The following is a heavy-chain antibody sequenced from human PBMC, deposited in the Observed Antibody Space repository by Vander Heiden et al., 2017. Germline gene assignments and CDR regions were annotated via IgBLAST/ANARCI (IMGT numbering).Heavy chain of an antibody. Sequence: EVQLVQSGGGLVQPGGSLRLACAASGFTFSSYEMNWVRRAPGKGREWVSYISSSGSTIYYADSVKGRFTISRDNAKNSLYLQMNSLRAEDTAVYYCARAPPKSYYYYYGMDVWGQGTTVTVSS. CDR1: GFTFSSYE. V-gene: IGHV3-48*03. CDR3: ARAPPKSYYYYYGMDV. J-gene: IGHJ6*02. CDR2: ISSSGSTI.